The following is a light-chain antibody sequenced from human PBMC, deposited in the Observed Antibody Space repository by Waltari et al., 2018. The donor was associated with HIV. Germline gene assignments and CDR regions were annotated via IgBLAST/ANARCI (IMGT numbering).Light chain of an antibody. CDR1: NNGSTS. J-gene: IGLJ2*01. CDR3: QVWDSGSAHVV. V-gene: IGLV3-21*02. CDR2: DGA. Sequence: SYVLTQPPSVSVAPGPTAGITCRGENNGSTSAQWYQQKPGQAPVLLIYDGADRPSGIPERFSGSNSENTATLTIGRVEAGDEADYYCQVWDSGSAHVVFGGGTNLAVL.